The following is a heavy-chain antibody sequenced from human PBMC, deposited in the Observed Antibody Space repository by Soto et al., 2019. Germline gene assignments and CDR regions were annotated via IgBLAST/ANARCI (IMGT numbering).Heavy chain of an antibody. CDR2: ISSSSSTI. J-gene: IGHJ4*02. D-gene: IGHD6-19*01. CDR3: ARGLLIAVAGTYKNDY. V-gene: IGHV3-48*01. Sequence: EVQLVESGGGLVQPGGSLRLSCAASGFTFSSYSMNWVRQAPGKGLEWVSYISSSSSTIYYADSVKGRFTISRDNAKNSLYLQMNSLRAEDTAVYYCARGLLIAVAGTYKNDYWGQGTLVTVSS. CDR1: GFTFSSYS.